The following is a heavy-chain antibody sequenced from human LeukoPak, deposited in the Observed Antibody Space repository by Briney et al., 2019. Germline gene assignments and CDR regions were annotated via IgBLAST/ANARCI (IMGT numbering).Heavy chain of an antibody. Sequence: ASVTVSCKVSGSTLSKISIDWVRQAPGKGPEWMGRFGHEDGTTIHAQKFQGRFNMTVDTATDTAYMEMSSLMSEDTAIYYCATGAIVFDYWGQGTLVTVSS. D-gene: IGHD3-22*01. CDR2: FGHEDGTT. CDR3: ATGAIVFDY. CDR1: GSTLSKIS. V-gene: IGHV1-24*01. J-gene: IGHJ4*02.